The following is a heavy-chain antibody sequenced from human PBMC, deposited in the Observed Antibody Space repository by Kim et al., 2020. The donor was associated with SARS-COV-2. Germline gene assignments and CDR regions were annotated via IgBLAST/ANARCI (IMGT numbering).Heavy chain of an antibody. Sequence: GGSLRLSCAASGFTFSSYAMHWVRQAPGKGLEWVAVISYDGSNKYYADSVKGRFTISRDNSKNTLYLQMNSLRAEDTAVYYCARPYCSGGSCYSGDYFDYWGQGTLVTVSS. V-gene: IGHV3-30-3*01. CDR3: ARPYCSGGSCYSGDYFDY. CDR2: ISYDGSNK. J-gene: IGHJ4*02. CDR1: GFTFSSYA. D-gene: IGHD2-15*01.